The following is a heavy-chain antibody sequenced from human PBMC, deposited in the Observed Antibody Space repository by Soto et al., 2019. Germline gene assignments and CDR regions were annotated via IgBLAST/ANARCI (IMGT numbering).Heavy chain of an antibody. Sequence: PGGSLILSCEASGFTFSGVSMNWVRQVPGKGLEWVASISSGSSDTWYADSVKGRFIISRDNAQNSLFLQMNTLRPEDTAMYYCARVAYWGPGTQVTLSS. CDR2: ISSGSSDT. V-gene: IGHV3-21*01. CDR3: ARVAY. CDR1: GFTFSGVS. J-gene: IGHJ4*02.